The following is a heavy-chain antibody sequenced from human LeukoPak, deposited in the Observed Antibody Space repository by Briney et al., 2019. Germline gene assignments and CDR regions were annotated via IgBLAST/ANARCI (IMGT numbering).Heavy chain of an antibody. Sequence: ASVKVSCKASGYTFTSYYMHWVRQAPGQGLEWMGIINPSGGSTSYPQKFQGRVTMTRDTSTSTVYMELSSLRSEDTAVYYCARGGSYYDILTGSDAFDIWGQGTMVTVSS. CDR1: GYTFTSYY. D-gene: IGHD3-9*01. CDR2: INPSGGST. CDR3: ARGGSYYDILTGSDAFDI. J-gene: IGHJ3*02. V-gene: IGHV1-46*01.